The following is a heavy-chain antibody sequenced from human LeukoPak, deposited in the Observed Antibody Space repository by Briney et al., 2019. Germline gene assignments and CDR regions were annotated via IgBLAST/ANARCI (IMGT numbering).Heavy chain of an antibody. CDR1: GGTFSSYA. Sequence: ASVKVSCKASGGTFSSYAISWVRQAPGQGLEWMGRINPNSGGTNYAQKFQGRVTMTRDTSISTAYMELSRLRSDDTAVYYCARSPSTSLGLGGWFDPWGQGTLVTVSS. CDR3: ARSPSTSLGLGGWFDP. CDR2: INPNSGGT. J-gene: IGHJ5*02. V-gene: IGHV1-2*06. D-gene: IGHD2-2*01.